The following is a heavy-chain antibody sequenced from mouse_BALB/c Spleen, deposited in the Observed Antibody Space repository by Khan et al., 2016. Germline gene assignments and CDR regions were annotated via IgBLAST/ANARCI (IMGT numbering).Heavy chain of an antibody. J-gene: IGHJ3*01. Sequence: QVQLQQPGAELAKPGASVKMSCKASGYTFTSYWMHWVKQRPGQGLEWIGYINPSTGYTEYNQKFKDKATLTADKSSSTAYMQLSSLTSEDSAVYSCARYEGGFAYWGQGTLVTVSA. V-gene: IGHV1-7*01. D-gene: IGHD2-3*01. CDR3: ARYEGGFAY. CDR2: INPSTGYT. CDR1: GYTFTSYW.